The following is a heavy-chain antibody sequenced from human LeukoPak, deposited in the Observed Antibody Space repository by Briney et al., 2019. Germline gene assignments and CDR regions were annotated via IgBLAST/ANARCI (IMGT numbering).Heavy chain of an antibody. V-gene: IGHV4-59*08. CDR1: GGSISSYC. CDR2: LYYNGGT. CDR3: ARYRANSGSYGAFDI. D-gene: IGHD1-26*01. J-gene: IGHJ3*02. Sequence: SETLSLTCTVSGGSISSYCWSWIRQPPGRGLEWIGYLYYNGGTNYNPSLKSRVTISVDTSKNQFSLKLSSVTAADTAVYYCARYRANSGSYGAFDIWGPGTMVTVSS.